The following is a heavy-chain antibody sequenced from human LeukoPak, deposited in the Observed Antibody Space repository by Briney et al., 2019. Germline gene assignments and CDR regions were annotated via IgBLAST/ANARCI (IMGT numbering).Heavy chain of an antibody. D-gene: IGHD3-10*01. CDR1: GFTFSSSA. CDR2: ISDTGRLS. J-gene: IGHJ4*02. Sequence: PGGSLKLSCAASGFTFSSSAMSWVRQAPGKGLEWVAAISDTGRLSYCADSVNGRFTISRDNSKNTLSLQMNSLRAADTAVYYCAKDGYYYGSGSANFDYWGQGTLVTVSS. V-gene: IGHV3-23*01. CDR3: AKDGYYYGSGSANFDY.